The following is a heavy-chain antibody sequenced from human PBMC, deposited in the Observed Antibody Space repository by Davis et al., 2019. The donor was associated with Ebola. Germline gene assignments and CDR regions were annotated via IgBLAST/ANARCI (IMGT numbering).Heavy chain of an antibody. CDR2: MSGSGGRS. Sequence: GGSLRLSCAASGFSFSSYAMNWVRQAPGEGLQWVSGMSGSGGRSYYADSVKGRFTISRDNSKNTLYLQLNSLGAEDTAKYYCAKEGSYYDSSHYYDYWGQGSLVTVSS. CDR3: AKEGSYYDSSHYYDY. D-gene: IGHD3-22*01. V-gene: IGHV3-23*01. CDR1: GFSFSSYA. J-gene: IGHJ4*02.